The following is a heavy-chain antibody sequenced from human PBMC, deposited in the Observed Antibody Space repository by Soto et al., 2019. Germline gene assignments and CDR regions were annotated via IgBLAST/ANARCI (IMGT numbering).Heavy chain of an antibody. J-gene: IGHJ3*02. V-gene: IGHV3-11*01. CDR1: GFTFSDYY. D-gene: IGHD2-15*01. CDR3: ARAYSDAFDI. CDR2: ISSSGTGI. Sequence: VGSLRLSCAASGFTFSDYYMTWIRQAPGKGLEWVSYISSSGTGIYYADSMKGRFTISRDNAKKSLYLQMSSLRAEDTAVYYCARAYSDAFDIWGQGTMVTVSS.